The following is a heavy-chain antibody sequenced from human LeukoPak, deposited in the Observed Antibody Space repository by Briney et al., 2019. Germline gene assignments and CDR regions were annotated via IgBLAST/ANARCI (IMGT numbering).Heavy chain of an antibody. Sequence: GRSLRPSCAASGFTFSSYGMHWVRQAPGKGLEWVAVISYDGSNKYYADSVKGRFTISRDNSKNTLYLQMNSLRAEDTAVYYCAKEGADVLRYFDWLSHKPDAFDIWGQGTMVTVSS. CDR3: AKEGADVLRYFDWLSHKPDAFDI. CDR2: ISYDGSNK. D-gene: IGHD3-9*01. V-gene: IGHV3-30*18. CDR1: GFTFSSYG. J-gene: IGHJ3*02.